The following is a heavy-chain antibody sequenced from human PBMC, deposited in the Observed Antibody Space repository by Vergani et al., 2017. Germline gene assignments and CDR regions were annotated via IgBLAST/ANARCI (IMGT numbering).Heavy chain of an antibody. CDR3: ARAYGRYDWFDY. Sequence: EVQLVESRGVLVQPGGSLRLSCEASGFNFQIYWMGWVRQTAEKGLEWVANIKQDGSEDYYVDSVKGRFTITRDNAKKFIYLQMNSLRVEDTAVYYCARAYGRYDWFDYWGQRTLVTVSS. CDR1: GFNFQIYW. D-gene: IGHD1-20*01. CDR2: IKQDGSED. V-gene: IGHV3-7*03. J-gene: IGHJ4*01.